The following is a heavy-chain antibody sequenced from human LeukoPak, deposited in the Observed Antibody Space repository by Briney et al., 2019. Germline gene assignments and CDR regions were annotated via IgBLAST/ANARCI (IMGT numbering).Heavy chain of an antibody. J-gene: IGHJ4*02. D-gene: IGHD1-26*01. CDR2: IYYSGST. Sequence: SETLSLTCTVAGGSISRYYWSWIRQPPGKGREWIGYIYYSGSTNYNPSLKSRVTISVDTSKNQFPLKLSSVTAADTAVYYCARAKGVGAVLDYWGQGTLVTVSS. CDR3: ARAKGVGAVLDY. CDR1: GGSISRYY. V-gene: IGHV4-59*01.